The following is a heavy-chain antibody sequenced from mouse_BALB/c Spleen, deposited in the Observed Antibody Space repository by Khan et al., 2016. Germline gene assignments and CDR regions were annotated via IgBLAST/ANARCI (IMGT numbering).Heavy chain of an antibody. J-gene: IGHJ2*01. CDR2: INTYTGEP. CDR1: GYTFTNYG. Sequence: QIQLVQSGPELKKPGETVKISCKASGYTFTNYGMNWVKQAPGKGLKWMGWINTYTGEPTYADDFKGRFAFYLDTSASTAYLQINNLKNEDMATYFCARDFDYWRQGTTLTVSS. V-gene: IGHV9-1*02. CDR3: ARDFDY.